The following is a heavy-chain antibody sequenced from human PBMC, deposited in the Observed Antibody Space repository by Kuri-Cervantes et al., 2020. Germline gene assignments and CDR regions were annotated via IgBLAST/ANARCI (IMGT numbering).Heavy chain of an antibody. J-gene: IGHJ3*02. D-gene: IGHD2-15*01. CDR1: GYTFTSYD. CDR2: MNPNSGNT. V-gene: IGHV1-8*01. Sequence: ASVKVSCKASGYTFTSYDINWVRQATGQGLEWMGWMNPNSGNTGYAQKFQGRVTMTRNTSISTAYMELSSLRSEDTAVYYCARGLVGYCSGGSCYSNRMHRTTTFDIWGQGTMVTVSS. CDR3: ARGLVGYCSGGSCYSNRMHRTTTFDI.